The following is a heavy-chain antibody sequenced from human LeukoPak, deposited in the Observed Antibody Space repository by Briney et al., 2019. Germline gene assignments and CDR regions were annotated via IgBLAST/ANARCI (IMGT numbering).Heavy chain of an antibody. D-gene: IGHD5-18*01. V-gene: IGHV3-23*01. CDR1: GFTFGTYG. J-gene: IGHJ4*02. CDR2: IISSGGST. Sequence: GGSLRLSSAASGFTFGTYGMSWVRQAPGKGLEWVSSIISSGGSTYYADSVKGRFTISRDNSKNTLYLQMNSLRAEDTAVYYCAKGSGYTYGLYYFEYWGQGTLITVSS. CDR3: AKGSGYTYGLYYFEY.